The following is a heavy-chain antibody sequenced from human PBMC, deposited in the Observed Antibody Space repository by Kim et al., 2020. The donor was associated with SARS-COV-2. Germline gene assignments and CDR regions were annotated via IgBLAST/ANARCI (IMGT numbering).Heavy chain of an antibody. CDR3: ARGSGVYYDILTGYYLMDY. Sequence: ASVKVSCKASGYTFTGYYMHWVRQAPGQGLEWMGWINPNSGGTIYAQKFQGWVTMTRDTSISTAYMELSRLRSDDTAVYYCARGSGVYYDILTGYYLMDYWGQGTLVTVSS. D-gene: IGHD3-9*01. CDR1: GYTFTGYY. CDR2: INPNSGGT. V-gene: IGHV1-2*04. J-gene: IGHJ4*02.